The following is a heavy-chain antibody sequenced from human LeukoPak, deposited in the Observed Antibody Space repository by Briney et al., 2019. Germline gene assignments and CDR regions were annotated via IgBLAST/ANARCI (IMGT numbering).Heavy chain of an antibody. Sequence: PSETLSLTCAVSGGSISSGGYSWSWIRQPPGKGLEWIGYIYHSGSTYYNPSLKSRVTISVDRSKNQFSLKLSSVTAADTAVYYCARHRFLEWLSENWFDPWGQGTLVTVSS. D-gene: IGHD3-3*01. V-gene: IGHV4-30-2*01. CDR3: ARHRFLEWLSENWFDP. CDR2: IYHSGST. J-gene: IGHJ5*02. CDR1: GGSISSGGYS.